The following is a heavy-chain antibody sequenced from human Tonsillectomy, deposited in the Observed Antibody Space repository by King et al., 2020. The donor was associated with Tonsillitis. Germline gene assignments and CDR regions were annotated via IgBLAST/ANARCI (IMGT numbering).Heavy chain of an antibody. CDR1: GFTFSNAW. D-gene: IGHD5-12*01. J-gene: IGHJ5*02. CDR2: IKSKTDGGTT. Sequence: VQLVESGGGLVKPGGSLRLSCAASGFTFSNAWMSWVRQAPGKGLEWVGGIKSKTDGGTTDYAAPVKGRFTISRDDSKNTLYLQMNSLKTEDTAVYYCTTVLGLRFGGWFDPWGQGTLVTVSS. CDR3: TTVLGLRFGGWFDP. V-gene: IGHV3-15*01.